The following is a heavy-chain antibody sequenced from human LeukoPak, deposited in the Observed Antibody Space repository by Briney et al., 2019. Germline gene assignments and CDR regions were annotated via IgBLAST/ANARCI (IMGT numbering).Heavy chain of an antibody. D-gene: IGHD2-15*01. CDR3: VKDLGGISS. CDR1: GFTFSSYA. V-gene: IGHV3-23*01. CDR2: ISGSGGGT. J-gene: IGHJ5*02. Sequence: GGSLRLSCAASGFTFSSYAMSWVRQAPGKGLEWVSGISGSGGGTYYADSVKGRFTISRDNSKNRLYLQMNSLRAEDTAIYYCVKDLGGISSWGQGTLVTVSS.